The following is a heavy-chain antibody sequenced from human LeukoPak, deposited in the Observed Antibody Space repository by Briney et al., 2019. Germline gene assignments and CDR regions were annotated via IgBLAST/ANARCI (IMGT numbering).Heavy chain of an antibody. J-gene: IGHJ4*02. CDR2: IKSKTDGGTA. CDR3: TTAPDSMDC. CDR1: GFTFSSAW. D-gene: IGHD3-3*01. Sequence: PGGSLRLSCAASGFTFSSAWMTWVRQAPGKGLEWVGRIKSKTDGGTAEHAAPVKGRFTISRDDSQNTLYMQMNSLRPEDTAVYYCTTAPDSMDCWGQGTLVTVS. V-gene: IGHV3-15*01.